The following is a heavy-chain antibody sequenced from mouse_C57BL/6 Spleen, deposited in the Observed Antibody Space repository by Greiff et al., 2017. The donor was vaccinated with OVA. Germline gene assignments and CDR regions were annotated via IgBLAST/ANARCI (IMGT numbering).Heavy chain of an antibody. CDR1: GFSLTSYG. CDR3: AKRAYDYDGGYAY. D-gene: IGHD2-4*01. Sequence: QVQLKESGPGLVQPSQSLSITCTVSGFSLTSYGVHWVRQSPGKGLEWLGVIWRGGSTDYNAAFMSSMSITKDNSKSQVFLKMNSLQADDTAIYYCAKRAYDYDGGYAYWGQGTLVTVSA. CDR2: IWRGGST. V-gene: IGHV2-5*01. J-gene: IGHJ3*01.